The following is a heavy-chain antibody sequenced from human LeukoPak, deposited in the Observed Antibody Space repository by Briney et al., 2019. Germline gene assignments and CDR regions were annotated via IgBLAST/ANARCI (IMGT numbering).Heavy chain of an antibody. CDR2: ISAYNGNT. D-gene: IGHD3-3*01. CDR1: GGTFSSYG. V-gene: IGHV1-18*01. CDR3: ARDSTKELRFLEWPTWPFDY. J-gene: IGHJ4*02. Sequence: ASVKVSCKASGGTFSSYGISWVRQAPGQGLEWMGWISAYNGNTNYAQKLQGRVTMTTDTSTSTAYMELRSLRSDDTAVYYCARDSTKELRFLEWPTWPFDYWGQGTLVTVSS.